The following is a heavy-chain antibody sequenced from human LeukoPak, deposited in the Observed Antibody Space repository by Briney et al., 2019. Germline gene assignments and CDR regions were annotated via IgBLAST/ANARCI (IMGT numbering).Heavy chain of an antibody. V-gene: IGHV3-21*01. CDR3: ARHFSFNGGNGDY. CDR2: NSGSSRHI. CDR1: GFTFSDYT. J-gene: IGHJ4*02. Sequence: PGGSLRLSCAASGFTFSDYTMNWVRQAPGKGLEYVSSNSGSSRHIYYADSVKGRFTISRDNTKSSLYLQMNSLRVEDMAVYYCARHFSFNGGNGDYWGQGTLVTVSS. D-gene: IGHD4-23*01.